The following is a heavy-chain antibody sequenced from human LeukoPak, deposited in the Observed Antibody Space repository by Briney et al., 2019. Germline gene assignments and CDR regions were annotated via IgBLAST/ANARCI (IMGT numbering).Heavy chain of an antibody. CDR1: GFTVSNNF. V-gene: IGHV3-30*03. CDR3: ARGHSSSWAFIDY. CDR2: LSYDGSHK. J-gene: IGHJ4*02. Sequence: GGSLRLSCAASGFTVSNNFMSWVRQAPGKGLEWVTALSYDGSHKCYADSVKGRFTISRDNSKNTLYLQMNSLRAEDTAMYYCARGHSSSWAFIDYWGQGTLVTVSS. D-gene: IGHD6-13*01.